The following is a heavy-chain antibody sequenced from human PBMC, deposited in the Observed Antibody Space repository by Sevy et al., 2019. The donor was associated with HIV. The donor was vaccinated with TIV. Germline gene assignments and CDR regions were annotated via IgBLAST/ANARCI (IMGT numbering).Heavy chain of an antibody. D-gene: IGHD3-3*01. CDR3: ARNLAIFGVQNGLDV. V-gene: IGHV1-2*02. CDR1: GYMFTDFY. Sequence: ASVKVSCKSTGYMFTDFYINWVRLAPGQGLEWVGWINPDNGDTDYGQKFQGRVTMTRDTSLSSAYMELSSLRSDDTVIYYCARNLAIFGVQNGLDVWGQGTSVTVSS. J-gene: IGHJ6*02. CDR2: INPDNGDT.